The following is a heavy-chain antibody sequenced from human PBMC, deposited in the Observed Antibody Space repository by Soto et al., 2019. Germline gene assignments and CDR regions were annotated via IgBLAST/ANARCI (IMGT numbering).Heavy chain of an antibody. Sequence: EVQLLESGGGLVQPGGSLRLSCEASGFTFSSYAMSWVRQAPGKGLEWVSSITGSDDGTYYADSVKGRFTISRDISKNMLYLRVNSLRAEDTAVYFCGKKRGAWKSWYFDLWGRGTLVSVSS. V-gene: IGHV3-23*01. CDR1: GFTFSSYA. CDR2: ITGSDDGT. J-gene: IGHJ2*01. D-gene: IGHD1-1*01. CDR3: GKKRGAWKSWYFDL.